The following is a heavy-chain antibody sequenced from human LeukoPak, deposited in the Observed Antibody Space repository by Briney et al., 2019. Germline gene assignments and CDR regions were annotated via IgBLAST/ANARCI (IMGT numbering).Heavy chain of an antibody. V-gene: IGHV3-23*01. CDR3: AKTLHYGHFGKFDS. J-gene: IGHJ4*02. CDR1: GFSIMNSA. Sequence: GGSLRLSCAASGFSIMNSAMNWVRQAPGKGLEWVSAISSSDGSTYYADSVKGRSTISRDNSKNTVYLQMNGLRAEDTAVYYCAKTLHYGHFGKFDSWGQGTLVTVSS. D-gene: IGHD4-17*01. CDR2: ISSSDGST.